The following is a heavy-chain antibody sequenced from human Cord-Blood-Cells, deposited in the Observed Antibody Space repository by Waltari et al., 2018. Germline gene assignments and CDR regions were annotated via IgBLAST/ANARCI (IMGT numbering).Heavy chain of an antibody. CDR1: GFTFDDYA. J-gene: IGHJ4*02. CDR2: SSGDGGST. Sequence: EVQLVESGGGVVQPGGSLRLSCAASGFTFDDYAMHWVRQAPGKGLEWVSLSSGDGGSTYYADSVKGRFTISRDNSKNSLYLQMNSLRTEDTALYYCAKDGPNSSGWNGGDYWGQGTLVTVSS. CDR3: AKDGPNSSGWNGGDY. V-gene: IGHV3-43*02. D-gene: IGHD6-19*01.